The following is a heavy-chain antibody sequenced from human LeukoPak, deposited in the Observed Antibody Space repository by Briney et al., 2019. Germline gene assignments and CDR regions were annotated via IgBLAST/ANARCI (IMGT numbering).Heavy chain of an antibody. J-gene: IGHJ6*03. CDR3: ARHYGSGSYYTEYYYYYYMDV. Sequence: SETLSLTCTVSGGSISSSSYYWGWIRQPPGKGLEWIGSIYYSGSTYCNPSLKSRVTISVDTSKNQFSLKLSSVTAADTAVYYCARHYGSGSYYTEYYYYYYMDVWGKGTTVTVSS. CDR1: GGSISSSSYY. V-gene: IGHV4-39*07. CDR2: IYYSGST. D-gene: IGHD3-10*01.